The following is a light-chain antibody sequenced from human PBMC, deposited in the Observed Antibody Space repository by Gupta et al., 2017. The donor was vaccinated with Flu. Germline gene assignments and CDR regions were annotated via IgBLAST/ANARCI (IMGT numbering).Light chain of an antibody. Sequence: DIQMPESPSALSASVGDRVTTTCRASQDIVAWLAWFQQKPGQAPKLLLYHASNLESRVPSRFSGDGSGTEFTLTINSLQPDDFATSYCQQYDTYPLTFGRGTKIEI. CDR1: QDIVAW. V-gene: IGKV1-5*03. CDR2: HAS. CDR3: QQYDTYPLT. J-gene: IGKJ4*01.